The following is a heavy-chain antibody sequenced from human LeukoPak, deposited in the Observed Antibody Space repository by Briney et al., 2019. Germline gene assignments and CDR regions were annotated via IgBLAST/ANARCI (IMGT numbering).Heavy chain of an antibody. CDR3: ARTVATIGWFDP. CDR2: IIPIFGTA. V-gene: IGHV1-69*13. J-gene: IGHJ5*02. CDR1: GGTFSSYA. Sequence: GASVKVSCKASGGTFSSYAISWVRQAPGQGLEWMGGIIPIFGTANYAQKFQGRVTITADESTSTAYMELSSLRSEDTAVYYCARTVATIGWFDPWGQGTLVTVSS. D-gene: IGHD5-12*01.